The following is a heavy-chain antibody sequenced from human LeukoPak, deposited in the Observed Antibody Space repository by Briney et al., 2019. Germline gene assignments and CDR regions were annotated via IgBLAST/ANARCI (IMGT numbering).Heavy chain of an antibody. D-gene: IGHD5-12*01. CDR3: ARGTSGRLRLPNNWFDP. CDR1: GGSVSSGTYY. CDR2: IYTSGST. V-gene: IGHV4-61*02. J-gene: IGHJ5*02. Sequence: SETLSLTCTVSGGSVSSGTYYWNWIRQPAGKGLEWIGRIYTSGSTNYNPSLKSRVTISVDTSKNHFSLKLSSVTAADTAVYYCARGTSGRLRLPNNWFDPWGQGTLVTVSS.